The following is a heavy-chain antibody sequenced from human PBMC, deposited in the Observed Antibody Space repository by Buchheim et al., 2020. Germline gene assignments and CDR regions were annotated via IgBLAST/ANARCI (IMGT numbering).Heavy chain of an antibody. D-gene: IGHD4-17*01. CDR3: ARELADTVTWGWPFDL. CDR2: IGTADDT. V-gene: IGHV3-13*01. Sequence: EVQLVESGGGLVQPGGSLRLSCAASGFTFSSSDMHWVRQVTGKGLEWVSAIGTADDTYYADSGKGRFTIPRENAKNSLYLQMNSLGAGDTAVYYCARELADTVTWGWPFDLWGRGTL. CDR1: GFTFSSSD. J-gene: IGHJ2*01.